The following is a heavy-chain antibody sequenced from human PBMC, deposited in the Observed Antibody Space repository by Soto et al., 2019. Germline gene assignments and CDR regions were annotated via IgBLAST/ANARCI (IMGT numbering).Heavy chain of an antibody. Sequence: PSETLSLTCTVSGGSISSGGYYWSGIRQHPGKGLEWIGYIYYSGSTYYNPSLKSRVTTSVDTSKNQFSLTLSAVTAADTAMYSCSIMAYDTNGYYRFAPRGQGTLVTGSA. CDR3: SIMAYDTNGYYRFAP. D-gene: IGHD3-22*01. CDR1: GGSISSGGYY. J-gene: IGHJ5*01. V-gene: IGHV4-31*03. CDR2: IYYSGST.